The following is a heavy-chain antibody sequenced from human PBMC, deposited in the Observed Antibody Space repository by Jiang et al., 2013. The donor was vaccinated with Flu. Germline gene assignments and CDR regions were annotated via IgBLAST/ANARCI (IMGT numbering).Heavy chain of an antibody. V-gene: IGHV3-30*07. CDR3: ARGYDSSGYYSSMEGVDFDY. J-gene: IGHJ4*02. Sequence: FTISRDNSKNTLYLQMNSLRAEDTAVYYCARGYDSSGYYSSMEGVDFDYWGQGTLVTVSS. D-gene: IGHD3-22*01.